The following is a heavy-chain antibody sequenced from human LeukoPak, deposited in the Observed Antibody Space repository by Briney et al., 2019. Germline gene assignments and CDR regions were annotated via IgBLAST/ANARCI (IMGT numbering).Heavy chain of an antibody. J-gene: IGHJ6*02. CDR3: ARDCSSTSCYKTYGMDV. D-gene: IGHD2-2*01. V-gene: IGHV3-33*01. Sequence: GGSLRLSCAASGFTFCSYDMHWVRQAPGKGLEWVAVIWYDGSNKYYADSVKGRFTISRDNSKNTLYLQMNSLRAEDTAVYYCARDCSSTSCYKTYGMDVWGQGTTVTVSS. CDR2: IWYDGSNK. CDR1: GFTFCSYD.